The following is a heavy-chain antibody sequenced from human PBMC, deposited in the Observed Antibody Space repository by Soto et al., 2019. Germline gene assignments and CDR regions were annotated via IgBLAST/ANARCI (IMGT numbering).Heavy chain of an antibody. CDR2: IYHSGST. CDR3: ACYGWNFNWFDP. Sequence: SETLSLTCAVYGGSFSGYYWSWIRQPPGKGLEWIGEIYHSGSTNYNPSLKSRVTISVDTSKNQFSLKLSSVTAADTAVYYCACYGWNFNWFDPWGQGTLVTVSS. CDR1: GGSFSGYY. D-gene: IGHD1-7*01. J-gene: IGHJ5*02. V-gene: IGHV4-34*01.